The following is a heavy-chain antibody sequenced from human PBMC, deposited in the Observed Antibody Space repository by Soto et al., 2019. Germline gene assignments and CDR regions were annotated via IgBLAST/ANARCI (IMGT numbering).Heavy chain of an antibody. V-gene: IGHV3-30*18. J-gene: IGHJ5*02. D-gene: IGHD4-17*01. CDR3: AKARPMTTNT. CDR1: GFTFSSYG. CDR2: ISYDGSNK. Sequence: QVQLVESGGGVVQPGRSLRLSCAASGFTFSSYGMHWVRQAPGKGLEWVAVISYDGSNKYYADSVKGRFTISRDNSKNTLYLQMNSLRAEDTAVYYCAKARPMTTNTWGQGTLVTVSS.